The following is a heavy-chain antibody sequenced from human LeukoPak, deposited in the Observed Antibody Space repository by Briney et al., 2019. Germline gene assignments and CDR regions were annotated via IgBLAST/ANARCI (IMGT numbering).Heavy chain of an antibody. J-gene: IGHJ3*02. Sequence: PGRSLRLSCAASGFTFSSYGMHWVRQAPGKGLEGVAVIWYDGSNKYYADSVKGRFTISRDNSKNTLYLQMNSLRAEDTAVYYCAREYYYDSNDAFDIWGQGTMVTVSS. D-gene: IGHD3-22*01. V-gene: IGHV3-33*01. CDR2: IWYDGSNK. CDR1: GFTFSSYG. CDR3: AREYYYDSNDAFDI.